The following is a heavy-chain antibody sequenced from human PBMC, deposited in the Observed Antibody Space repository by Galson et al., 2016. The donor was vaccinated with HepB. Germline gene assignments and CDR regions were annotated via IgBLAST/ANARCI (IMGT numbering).Heavy chain of an antibody. Sequence: SLRLSCAASGFTFSSYGLHWVRQSPGKGLEYVSAISNDGTRTYYADSVKGRFTISRDSSRNTLYLQMTSLRSDDTGVYYCVKARTGWEWLDYYFEHYMDVWGKGTTVTVSS. CDR1: GFTFSSYG. J-gene: IGHJ6*03. V-gene: IGHV3-64D*06. CDR2: ISNDGTRT. D-gene: IGHD6-19*01. CDR3: VKARTGWEWLDYYFEHYMDV.